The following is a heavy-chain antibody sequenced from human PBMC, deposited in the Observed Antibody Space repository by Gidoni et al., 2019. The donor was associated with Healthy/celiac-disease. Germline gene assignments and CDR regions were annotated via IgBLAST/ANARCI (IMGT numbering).Heavy chain of an antibody. CDR2: IRSKAYGGTT. CDR3: TRDPGGSYYPRYFDY. CDR1: GFTFGDYA. Sequence: EVPLVESGGGSVQPVLSLRLSCTASGFTFGDYAMSWFRQAPGKGLEWVGFIRSKAYGGTTEYAASVKGRFTISRDDSKSIAYLQMNSLKTEDTAVYYCTRDPGGSYYPRYFDYWGQGTLVTVSS. D-gene: IGHD1-26*01. J-gene: IGHJ4*02. V-gene: IGHV3-49*03.